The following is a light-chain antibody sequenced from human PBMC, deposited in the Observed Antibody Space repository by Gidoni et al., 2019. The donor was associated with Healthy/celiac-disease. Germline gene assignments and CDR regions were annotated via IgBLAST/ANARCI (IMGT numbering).Light chain of an antibody. Sequence: DIQMTQSPSTLSASVGDRVTITCRASQSISSWLAWYQQQPGEAPKLLIYDASSLESGVPSRFSGSGSGTEFTLTIISLQPDDFSTYYCQQYNSSIFTFGPGTKVDIK. J-gene: IGKJ3*01. CDR1: QSISSW. CDR2: DAS. CDR3: QQYNSSIFT. V-gene: IGKV1-5*01.